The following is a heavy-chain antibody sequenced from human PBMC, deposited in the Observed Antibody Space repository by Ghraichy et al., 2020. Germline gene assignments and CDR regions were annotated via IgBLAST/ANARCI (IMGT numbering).Heavy chain of an antibody. CDR3: ARGGRWHAFDV. Sequence: GGSLRLSCAASGFTFSTYWMHWVRQAPGKGLVWVSRINNDGSDTIYADSVKGRCTISRDNAKNILYLQMNSLIAEDTAVYFCARGGRWHAFDVWGQGTMVTVS. V-gene: IGHV3-74*01. D-gene: IGHD4-23*01. CDR1: GFTFSTYW. J-gene: IGHJ3*01. CDR2: INNDGSDT.